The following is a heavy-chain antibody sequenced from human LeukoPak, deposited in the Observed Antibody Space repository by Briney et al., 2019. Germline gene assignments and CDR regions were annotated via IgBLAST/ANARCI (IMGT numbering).Heavy chain of an antibody. CDR1: GVIISSYA. D-gene: IGHD2-21*02. CDR2: INGRGDNT. Sequence: GGSLRLSCAASGVIISSYAMSWVRQAPGKGLEWVSAINGRGDNTYYADFVKGRFTISRDNSKSTVYLQMNSLRAEDTAVYYCATDRDNSDWQKRFDSWGQGTLVTVSS. CDR3: ATDRDNSDWQKRFDS. V-gene: IGHV3-23*01. J-gene: IGHJ4*02.